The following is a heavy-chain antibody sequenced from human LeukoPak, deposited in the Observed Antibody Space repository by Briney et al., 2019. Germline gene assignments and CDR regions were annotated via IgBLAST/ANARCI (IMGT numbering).Heavy chain of an antibody. CDR2: IYPGDSDT. J-gene: IGHJ6*02. CDR1: GYSFTSYW. Sequence: GESLKISCKGSGYSFTSYWIGWVRQMPGKGLEWMGIIYPGDSDTRYSPSFQGQVTISADKSISTAYLQWSSLKASDTAMYYCARVWFGERYHYYGMDVWGQGTTVTVSS. D-gene: IGHD3-10*01. CDR3: ARVWFGERYHYYGMDV. V-gene: IGHV5-51*01.